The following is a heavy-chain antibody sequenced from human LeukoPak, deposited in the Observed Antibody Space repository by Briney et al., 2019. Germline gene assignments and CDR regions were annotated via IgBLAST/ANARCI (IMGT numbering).Heavy chain of an antibody. J-gene: IGHJ4*02. D-gene: IGHD3-3*01. V-gene: IGHV3-33*08. CDR1: GFTFSSYS. Sequence: GGSLRLSCAASGFTFSSYSMNWVRQAPGKGLEWVAVIWYDGSNKYYADSVKGRFTISRDNSKNTLYLQMNSLRAEDTAVYYCARDLYYDFWSGSTFDYWGQGTLVTVSS. CDR2: IWYDGSNK. CDR3: ARDLYYDFWSGSTFDY.